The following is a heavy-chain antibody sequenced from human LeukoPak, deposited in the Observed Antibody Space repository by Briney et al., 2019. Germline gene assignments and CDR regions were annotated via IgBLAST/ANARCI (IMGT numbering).Heavy chain of an antibody. D-gene: IGHD1-26*01. CDR3: ARGRGYGGNYLRSFDI. Sequence: SETLSLTCTVSGDPISSYFWSWIRQPPGKGLEWIGYNRGSTNYNPSLNSRVTILLDRSKNQFSLKLSSVTAADTAVYYCARGRGYGGNYLRSFDIWGQGTMVTVSS. CDR1: GDPISSYF. V-gene: IGHV4-59*01. CDR2: NRGST. J-gene: IGHJ3*02.